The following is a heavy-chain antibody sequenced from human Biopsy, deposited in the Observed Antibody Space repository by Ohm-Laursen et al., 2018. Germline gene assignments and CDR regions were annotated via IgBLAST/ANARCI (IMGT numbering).Heavy chain of an antibody. CDR3: AGWETALGRSLDS. J-gene: IGHJ4*02. CDR1: GYTFTSHD. D-gene: IGHD1-26*01. V-gene: IGHV1-8*01. Sequence: ASVNVSCKASGYTFTSHDINWVRQATGQGLEWMGGMSPNTGTTVYAQRFQDRATMTSDTSTGTAYMELTSLTSDDTAVYFGAGWETALGRSLDSWGQGTLVAVSS. CDR2: MSPNTGTT.